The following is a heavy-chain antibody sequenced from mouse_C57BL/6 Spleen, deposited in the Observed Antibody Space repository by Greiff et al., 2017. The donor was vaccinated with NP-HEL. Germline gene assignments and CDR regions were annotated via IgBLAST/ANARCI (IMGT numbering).Heavy chain of an antibody. CDR3: TRGGGKYYFDY. CDR1: GFTFSSYA. D-gene: IGHD1-1*02. Sequence: EVQRVESGEGLVKPGGSLKLSCAASGFTFSSYAMSWVRQTPEKRLEWVAYISSGGDYIYYADTVKGRFTISRDNARNTLYLQMSSLKSEDTAMYYCTRGGGKYYFDYWGQGTTLTVSS. CDR2: ISSGGDYI. V-gene: IGHV5-9-1*02. J-gene: IGHJ2*01.